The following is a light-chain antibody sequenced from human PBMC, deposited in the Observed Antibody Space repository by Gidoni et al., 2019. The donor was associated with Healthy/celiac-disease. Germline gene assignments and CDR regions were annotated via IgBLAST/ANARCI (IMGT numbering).Light chain of an antibody. CDR2: GNS. V-gene: IGLV1-40*01. Sequence: QSVRTQPPSVSGAPGQRVTISCTGSSSNIGAGYDVPWYQQLPGTAPKLLIYGNSNRPSGVPDRFSGSKSGTSASLAITGLQAEDEADYYCQSYDSSLSGSNYVFGTGTKVTVL. CDR3: QSYDSSLSGSNYV. J-gene: IGLJ1*01. CDR1: SSNIGAGYD.